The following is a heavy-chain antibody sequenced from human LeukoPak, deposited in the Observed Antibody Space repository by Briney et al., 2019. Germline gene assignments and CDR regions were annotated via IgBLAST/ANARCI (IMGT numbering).Heavy chain of an antibody. J-gene: IGHJ4*02. CDR1: GGSISSHW. CDR2: VYHSGNT. V-gene: IGHV4-4*02. CDR3: ARAGSYFLDY. Sequence: ESGPGLVKPSGTLSLTCAVSGGSISSHWWSWVRQPPGKGLEWIGVVYHSGNTNYNPSLKSRVTMSVDTSKNQFSLKLSSVTAADTAVYYCARAGSYFLDYWGQGTLVIVSS. D-gene: IGHD1-26*01.